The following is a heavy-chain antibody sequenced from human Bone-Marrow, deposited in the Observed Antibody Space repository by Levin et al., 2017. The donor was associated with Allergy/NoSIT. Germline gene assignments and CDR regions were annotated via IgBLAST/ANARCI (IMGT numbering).Heavy chain of an antibody. Sequence: MSGGSLRLSCAASGFTFSSYSLNWVRQAPGKGLEWVSVISGSNRHIYYGESVKGRFTISRDNAKNSLFLQMNSLRAEDTAIYYCARALGSSSSGIFDYWGQGTLVTVSS. D-gene: IGHD6-6*01. CDR3: ARALGSSSSGIFDY. CDR2: ISGSNRHI. V-gene: IGHV3-21*03. CDR1: GFTFSSYS. J-gene: IGHJ4*02.